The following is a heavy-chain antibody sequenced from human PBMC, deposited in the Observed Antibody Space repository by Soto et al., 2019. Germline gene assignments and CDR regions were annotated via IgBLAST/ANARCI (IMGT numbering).Heavy chain of an antibody. CDR2: TSYDGSNK. D-gene: IGHD3-16*01. Sequence: QVQLVESGGGVVQPGTSLRLSCVGSGFTFRRYVIHWVRQAPGKGLEWVALTSYDGSNKYYDDSVKGRVTISRDNSRNTVDLQMDSLSLEDTPLYYCARWGTTGGLDVWGQGTLVSVSS. V-gene: IGHV3-30*19. CDR1: GFTFRRYV. CDR3: ARWGTTGGLDV. J-gene: IGHJ4*02.